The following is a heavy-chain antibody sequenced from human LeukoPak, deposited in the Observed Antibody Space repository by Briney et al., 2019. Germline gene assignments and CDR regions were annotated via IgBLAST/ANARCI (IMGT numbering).Heavy chain of an antibody. CDR3: ARARGNKDSSGNYYYFDY. CDR2: ISSSSSYI. J-gene: IGHJ4*02. D-gene: IGHD3-22*01. CDR1: GFTFSSYS. V-gene: IGHV3-21*01. Sequence: GSLRLSCAASGFTFSSYSMNWVRQAPGKGLEWVSSISSSSSYIYYADSVKGRFTIARDNAKNSLYQQMNSLRAEDTAVYYCARARGNKDSSGNYYYFDYWGQGTLVTVSS.